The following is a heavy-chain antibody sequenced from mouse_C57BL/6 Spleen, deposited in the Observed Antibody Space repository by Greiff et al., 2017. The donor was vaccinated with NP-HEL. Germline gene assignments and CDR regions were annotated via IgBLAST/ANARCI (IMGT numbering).Heavy chain of an antibody. Sequence: VQLQQSGAELVKPGASVKMSCKASGYTFTSYWITWVKQRPGQGLEWIGDIYPGSGSTNYNEKFKSKATLTVDTSSSTAYMQLSSLTSEDSAVYYCARDFEYYGSSNYFDYWGQGTTLTVSS. D-gene: IGHD1-1*01. J-gene: IGHJ2*01. CDR2: IYPGSGST. V-gene: IGHV1-55*01. CDR1: GYTFTSYW. CDR3: ARDFEYYGSSNYFDY.